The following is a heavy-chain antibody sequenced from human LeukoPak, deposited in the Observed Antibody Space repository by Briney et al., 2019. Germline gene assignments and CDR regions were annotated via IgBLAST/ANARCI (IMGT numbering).Heavy chain of an antibody. Sequence: GGSLRLSCAASGFTFSSYSMNWVRQAPGKGLEWVSSISSSSYIYYADSVKGRFTISRDNAKNSLYLQMNSLRAEDTAVYYCARGVVLLWFGELGAFDIWGQGTMVTVSS. D-gene: IGHD3-10*01. J-gene: IGHJ3*02. CDR1: GFTFSSYS. CDR3: ARGVVLLWFGELGAFDI. CDR2: ISSSSYI. V-gene: IGHV3-21*01.